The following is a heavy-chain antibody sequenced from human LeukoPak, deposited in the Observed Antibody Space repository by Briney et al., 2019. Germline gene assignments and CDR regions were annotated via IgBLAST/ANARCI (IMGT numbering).Heavy chain of an antibody. CDR2: IYSGGST. D-gene: IGHD5-24*01. J-gene: IGHJ4*02. CDR1: GFTVSSNY. CDR3: AKEWSVEMATIPFDY. Sequence: GGSLRLSCAASGFTVSSNYMSWVRQAPRRGLEWVSVIYSGGSTFYADSVKGRFTISRDNSKNTLFLQMNSLRAEDTAVYYCAKEWSVEMATIPFDYWGQGTLVTVSS. V-gene: IGHV3-66*01.